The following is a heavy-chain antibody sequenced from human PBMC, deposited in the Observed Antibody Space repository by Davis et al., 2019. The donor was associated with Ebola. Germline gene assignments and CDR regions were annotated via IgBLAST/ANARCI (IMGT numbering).Heavy chain of an antibody. J-gene: IGHJ4*02. D-gene: IGHD6-13*01. Sequence: PGGSLRLSCAASGFSFDDYAMHWVRQAPGKGLEWVSSISWNRGSIGYADSVKGRFTISRDNAKNSLYLQMNSLRAEDTAVYYCAKVAATDYWGQGTLVTVSS. CDR3: AKVAATDY. CDR1: GFSFDDYA. V-gene: IGHV3-9*01. CDR2: ISWNRGSI.